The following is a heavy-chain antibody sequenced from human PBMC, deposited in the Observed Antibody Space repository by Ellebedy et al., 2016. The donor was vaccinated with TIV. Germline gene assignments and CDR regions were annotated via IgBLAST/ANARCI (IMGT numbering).Heavy chain of an antibody. CDR1: GFTFSSYA. D-gene: IGHD1-26*01. CDR3: AKDLRVGATPFDY. J-gene: IGHJ4*02. CDR2: ISGSGGST. Sequence: GESLKISCAASGFTFSSYAMSWVRQAPGKGLEWVSAISGSGGSTYYADSVKGRFTISRDNSKNTLYLQMNSLRAEDTAVYYCAKDLRVGATPFDYWGQGTLVTVSS. V-gene: IGHV3-23*01.